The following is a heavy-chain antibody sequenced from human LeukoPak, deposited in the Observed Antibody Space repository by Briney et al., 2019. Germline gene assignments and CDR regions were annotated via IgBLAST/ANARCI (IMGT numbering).Heavy chain of an antibody. D-gene: IGHD4-23*01. CDR1: GYTLTELS. Sequence: ASVKVSCKVSGYTLTELSMHWVRQAPGKGLEWMGGFDTEDGETIYAQKFQGRVTMTEDTSTDTAYMELSSLRSEDTAVYYCATGVEGAGNSEDWGQGTLVTVSS. V-gene: IGHV1-24*01. CDR3: ATGVEGAGNSED. CDR2: FDTEDGET. J-gene: IGHJ4*02.